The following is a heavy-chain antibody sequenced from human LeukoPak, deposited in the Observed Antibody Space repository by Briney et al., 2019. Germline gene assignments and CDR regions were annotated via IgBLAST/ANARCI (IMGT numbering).Heavy chain of an antibody. CDR1: GYTVTELS. CDR2: INPSGGST. Sequence: ASVKVSCKVSGYTVTELSMHWVRQAPGQGLEWMGIINPSGGSTSYAQKFQGRVTMTRDTSTSTVYMELSSLRSEDTAVYYCARGGVAARFEGYYYYGMDVWGQGTTVTVSS. CDR3: ARGGVAARFEGYYYYGMDV. D-gene: IGHD6-6*01. V-gene: IGHV1-46*01. J-gene: IGHJ6*02.